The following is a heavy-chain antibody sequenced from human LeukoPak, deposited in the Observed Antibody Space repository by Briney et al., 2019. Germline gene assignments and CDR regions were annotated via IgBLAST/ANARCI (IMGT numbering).Heavy chain of an antibody. D-gene: IGHD6-13*01. CDR3: ARESAGGLVD. J-gene: IGHJ4*02. CDR2: LNSDGSFP. CDR1: GFTFSSYW. V-gene: IGHV3-74*01. Sequence: GGSLRLSCAASGFTFSSYWMHWLRHAPGKGLVWVSRLNSDGSFPGYADSVKGRFTISRDNAKNTLDLQMNSLRAEDTAVYYCARESAGGLVDWGQGTLVTVSS.